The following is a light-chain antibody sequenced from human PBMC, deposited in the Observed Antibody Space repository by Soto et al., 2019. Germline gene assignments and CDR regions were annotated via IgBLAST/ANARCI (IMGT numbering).Light chain of an antibody. CDR1: SSDVGAYNF. CDR3: QSYDSSLNGYV. Sequence: QSALTQPASVSGSPGQSITISCTGTSSDVGAYNFVSWHQQHPGKAPKLMIYNVYDRPSGISYRFSGSKSGTSASLAITGLQAEDEADYYCQSYDSSLNGYVFGTGTKVTVL. V-gene: IGLV2-14*03. J-gene: IGLJ1*01. CDR2: NVY.